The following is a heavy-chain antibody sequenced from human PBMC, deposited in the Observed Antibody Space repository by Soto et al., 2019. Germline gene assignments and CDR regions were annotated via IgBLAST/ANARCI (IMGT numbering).Heavy chain of an antibody. Sequence: QAHLVESGGGVVQPGRSLRLSCAASGFTFTSYGMHWVRQAPGTRLEWVAVISYDGGLQHYADSVKGRFTISRDNSKNMVLLQMNSRRAADTAVYYCVSDRGYGHASVPYSWGPGTLVSVSS. D-gene: IGHD5-18*01. CDR1: GFTFTSYG. V-gene: IGHV3-30*19. CDR3: VSDRGYGHASVPYS. J-gene: IGHJ4*02. CDR2: ISYDGGLQ.